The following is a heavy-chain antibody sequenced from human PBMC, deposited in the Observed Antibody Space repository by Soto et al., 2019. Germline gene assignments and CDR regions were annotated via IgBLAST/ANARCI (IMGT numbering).Heavy chain of an antibody. CDR3: VRTSLVVAAATREDY. J-gene: IGHJ4*02. CDR1: GFTFSSYW. D-gene: IGHD2-15*01. Sequence: EVQLVESGGGLVQPGGSLRLSCAASGFTFSSYWMHWVRQAPGKGLVWVSRINSDGSSTSYADSVKGRFTISRDNAKITQYLQMNSLRAEDTAVYYCVRTSLVVAAATREDYWGQGTLVTVSS. CDR2: INSDGSST. V-gene: IGHV3-74*01.